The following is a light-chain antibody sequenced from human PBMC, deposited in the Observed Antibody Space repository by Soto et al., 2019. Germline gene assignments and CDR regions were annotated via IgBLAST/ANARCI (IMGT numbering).Light chain of an antibody. J-gene: IGLJ1*01. CDR3: QSYDSSLRGYV. CDR1: SSNFGAGND. Sequence: QSVLTQPPSVSVAPGQRVTISCTGSSSNFGAGNDVQWYQQLPGTAPKLLIFGNNNRPSGVPDRFSGSKSGTSASLAISGLQAEDEADYYCQSYDSSLRGYVFGTGTKVTVL. V-gene: IGLV1-40*01. CDR2: GNN.